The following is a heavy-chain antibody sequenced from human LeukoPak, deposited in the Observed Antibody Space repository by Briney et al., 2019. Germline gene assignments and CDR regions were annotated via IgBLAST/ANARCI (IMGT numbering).Heavy chain of an antibody. V-gene: IGHV3-30-3*01. D-gene: IGHD3-10*01. CDR3: AKGFYHYFGSGSYTLDF. Sequence: PGGSLRLSCAASGFTFSSYAMHWVRQAPGKGLEWVAVTSFDGSKAYYADSVRGRFTISRDNSKDTLYLQVNSLRAEDTAVYHCAKGFYHYFGSGSYTLDFWGQGTQVTVSS. CDR1: GFTFSSYA. J-gene: IGHJ4*02. CDR2: TSFDGSKA.